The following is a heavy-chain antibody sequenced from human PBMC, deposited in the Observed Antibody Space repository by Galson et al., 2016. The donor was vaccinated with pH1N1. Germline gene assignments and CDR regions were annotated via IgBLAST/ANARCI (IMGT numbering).Heavy chain of an antibody. CDR1: AYTFTFYY. V-gene: IGHV1-46*01. D-gene: IGHD3-22*01. J-gene: IGHJ2*01. Sequence: SVKVSCKASAYTFTFYYIHWVRQAPGQGLEWMGIIDPGSGGTNYKLMFQGRVTITADESTTTAYMELSSLRSEDTAMYYCAREDYYDTDLSDWYFDLWGRGTLLTVSS. CDR2: IDPGSGGT. CDR3: AREDYYDTDLSDWYFDL.